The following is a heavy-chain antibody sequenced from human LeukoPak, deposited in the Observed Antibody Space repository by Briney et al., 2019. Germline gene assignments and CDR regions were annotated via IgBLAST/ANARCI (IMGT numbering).Heavy chain of an antibody. V-gene: IGHV3-73*01. CDR1: GFTFSGSA. D-gene: IGHD4-17*01. Sequence: GGPLRLSCAASGFTFSGSAMHWVRQASGKGLEWVGRIRSKANSYATAYAASVKGRFTISRVDSKNTAYLQMNSLKTEDTAVYYCTRQGNLRNYYYYYMDVWGKGTTVTVSS. CDR2: IRSKANSYAT. J-gene: IGHJ6*03. CDR3: TRQGNLRNYYYYYMDV.